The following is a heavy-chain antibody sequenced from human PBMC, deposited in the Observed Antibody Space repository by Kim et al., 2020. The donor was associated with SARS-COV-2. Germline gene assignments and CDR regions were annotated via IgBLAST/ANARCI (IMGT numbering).Heavy chain of an antibody. CDR1: GGSISSGGYY. J-gene: IGHJ6*02. CDR3: ARDPFPGSWASNYYGMDV. D-gene: IGHD1-26*01. V-gene: IGHV4-31*03. CDR2: IYYSGST. Sequence: SETLSLTCTVSGGSISSGGYYWSWIRQHPGKGLEWIGYIYYSGSTYYNPSLKSRVTISVDTSKNQFSLKLSSVTAADTAVYYCARDPFPGSWASNYYGMDVWGQGTTVTVSS.